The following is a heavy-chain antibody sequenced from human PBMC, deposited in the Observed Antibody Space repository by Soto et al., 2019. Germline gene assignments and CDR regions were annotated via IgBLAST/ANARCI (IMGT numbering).Heavy chain of an antibody. V-gene: IGHV3-7*01. CDR1: GFTFSSYW. D-gene: IGHD5-12*01. Sequence: HPGGSLRLSCAASGFTFSSYWMSWVRQAPGKGLEWVANIKQDGSEKYYVDSVKGRFTISRDNAKNSLYLQMNSLRAEDTAVYYCARDIRGYSGYVNYWGQGTLVTVSS. J-gene: IGHJ4*02. CDR3: ARDIRGYSGYVNY. CDR2: IKQDGSEK.